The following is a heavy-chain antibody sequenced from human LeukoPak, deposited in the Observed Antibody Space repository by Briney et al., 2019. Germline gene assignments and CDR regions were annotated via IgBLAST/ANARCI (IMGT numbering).Heavy chain of an antibody. D-gene: IGHD6-19*01. Sequence: GGSLRLSCAASGFTFSSYSMSWVRQASGKGLEWVGRIRSKANSYATEYAASVKGRFTISRDDSKNTAYLQMNSLKTEDTAVYYCTRRPHSSVPDAFDIWGQGTMVTVSS. CDR3: TRRPHSSVPDAFDI. CDR1: GFTFSSYS. V-gene: IGHV3-73*01. CDR2: IRSKANSYAT. J-gene: IGHJ3*02.